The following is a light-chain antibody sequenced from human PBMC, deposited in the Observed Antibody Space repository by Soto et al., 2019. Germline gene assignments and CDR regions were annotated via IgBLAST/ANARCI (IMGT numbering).Light chain of an antibody. Sequence: LTQPPSASGTPGQRVTISCSGSSSNIGSNYVYWYQQLPGTAPKLLIYRNNQRPSGVPDRFSGSKSGTSASLAISGLRSEDEADCYCAAWDDSLSGYVFGTGTKLTVL. V-gene: IGLV1-47*01. CDR2: RNN. CDR1: SSNIGSNY. J-gene: IGLJ1*01. CDR3: AAWDDSLSGYV.